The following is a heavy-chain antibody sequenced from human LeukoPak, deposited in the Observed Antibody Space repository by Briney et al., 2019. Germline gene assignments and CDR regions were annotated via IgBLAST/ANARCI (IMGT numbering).Heavy chain of an antibody. V-gene: IGHV3-11*01. D-gene: IGHD1-26*01. J-gene: IGHJ4*02. CDR3: AREVRGYSYFDQ. CDR1: GFTFSDYY. CDR2: ISSASSTI. Sequence: GGSLRLSCAASGFTFSDYYMNWIRQAPGRGLEWVSYISSASSTIYYADSVKGRFTISRDNAKNSLYLQVNSLRAEDTAVYYCAREVRGYSYFDQWGQGTLVTVSS.